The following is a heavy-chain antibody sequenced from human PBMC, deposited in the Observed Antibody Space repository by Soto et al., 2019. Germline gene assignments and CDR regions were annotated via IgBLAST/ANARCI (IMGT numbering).Heavy chain of an antibody. J-gene: IGHJ6*02. CDR1: GYTFTSYA. V-gene: IGHV1-3*01. D-gene: IGHD3-16*02. CDR3: AREGIVGDYYYYGMDV. Sequence: ASVKVSCKASGYTFTSYAMHWVRQAPGQRLEWMGWINAGNGNTKYSQKFQGRVTITRDTSASTAYMELSSLRSEDTAVYYCAREGIVGDYYYYGMDVWGQGTTITF. CDR2: INAGNGNT.